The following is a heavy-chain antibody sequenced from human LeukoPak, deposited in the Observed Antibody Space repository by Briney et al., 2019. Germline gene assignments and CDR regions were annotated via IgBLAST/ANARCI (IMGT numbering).Heavy chain of an antibody. V-gene: IGHV4-34*01. CDR3: ARGRGSSYYYYYYMDV. Sequence: SETLSLTCAVHGGSFSGYYWSWIRQPPGKGLEWIGEINHSGSTNYNPSLKSRVTISVDTSKNQFSLKLSSVTAADTAVYYCARGRGSSYYYYYYMDVWGKGTTVTVSS. CDR1: GGSFSGYY. CDR2: INHSGST. J-gene: IGHJ6*03. D-gene: IGHD1-26*01.